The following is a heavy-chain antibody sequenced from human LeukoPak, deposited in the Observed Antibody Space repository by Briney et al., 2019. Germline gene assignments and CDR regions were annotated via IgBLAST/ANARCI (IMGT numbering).Heavy chain of an antibody. CDR1: GYTFTSYD. V-gene: IGHV1-8*03. J-gene: IGHJ6*03. Sequence: ASVKVSCKASGYTFTSYDINWVRQATGRGLEWMGWMNPNSGNTGYAQKFQGRVTITRNTSISTAYMELSSLRSEDTAVYYCARTMVRGKRYYYMDVWGKGTTVTVSS. D-gene: IGHD3-10*01. CDR2: MNPNSGNT. CDR3: ARTMVRGKRYYYMDV.